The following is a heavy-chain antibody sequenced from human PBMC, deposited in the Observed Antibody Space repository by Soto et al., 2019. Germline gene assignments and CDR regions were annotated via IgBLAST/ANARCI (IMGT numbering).Heavy chain of an antibody. J-gene: IGHJ4*02. Sequence: SGPTLVPPTHPLTLTCPFSGFSLSTTGVGVSWIRQPPGKALEWLALIYWHDDKRYSPSLKSRLTITKDTSKNQVVLTMTNMDPVDTATYYCAHRGGATVGLYYFDYWGQGALVTVSS. CDR2: IYWHDDK. V-gene: IGHV2-5*01. D-gene: IGHD3-16*01. CDR3: AHRGGATVGLYYFDY. CDR1: GFSLSTTGVG.